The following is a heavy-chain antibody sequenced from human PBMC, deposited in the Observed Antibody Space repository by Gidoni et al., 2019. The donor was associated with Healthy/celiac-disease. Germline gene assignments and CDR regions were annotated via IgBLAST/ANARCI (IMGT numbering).Heavy chain of an antibody. V-gene: IGHV3-30-3*01. D-gene: IGHD5-18*01. CDR2: ISYDGSNK. Sequence: QVQLVEFGGGLVQPGRSLRFSCAASGLTFSSYAMYWVRQAPGKGLEWVATISYDGSNKYYADSVRGRFTISRDNSKNTLSLQMNSLRAEDTALYYCARDLTAMVSYYYMDVWGKGTTVTVSS. CDR3: ARDLTAMVSYYYMDV. CDR1: GLTFSSYA. J-gene: IGHJ6*03.